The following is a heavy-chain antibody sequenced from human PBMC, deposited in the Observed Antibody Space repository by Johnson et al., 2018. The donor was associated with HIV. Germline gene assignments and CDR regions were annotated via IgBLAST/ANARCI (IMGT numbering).Heavy chain of an antibody. CDR2: ISGSAGIT. V-gene: IGHV3-23*04. J-gene: IGHJ3*02. Sequence: EKLVESGGGLVQRGGSLRLSCIASGFTFSSYAMSWVRQAPGKGLEWVSAISGSAGITYYADSVEGRFTISRDNSRNTLYLQMNSLRAEDTAVYYCAREGTVSYGGAFDIWGQGTMVTVSS. D-gene: IGHD4-17*01. CDR3: AREGTVSYGGAFDI. CDR1: GFTFSSYA.